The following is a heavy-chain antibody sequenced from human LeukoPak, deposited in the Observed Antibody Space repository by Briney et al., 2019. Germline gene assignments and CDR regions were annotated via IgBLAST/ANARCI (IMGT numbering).Heavy chain of an antibody. CDR3: ARNLRVATSQPFDY. D-gene: IGHD5-12*01. CDR1: GFTFSSYW. V-gene: IGHV3-7*03. Sequence: PGGSLRLSFAASGFTFSSYWMSWVRQAPGKGLEWVANIKQDGSEKYYVDSVKGRFTISRDNAKNSLYLQMNSLRAEDTALYYCARNLRVATSQPFDYWGQGTLVTVSS. J-gene: IGHJ4*02. CDR2: IKQDGSEK.